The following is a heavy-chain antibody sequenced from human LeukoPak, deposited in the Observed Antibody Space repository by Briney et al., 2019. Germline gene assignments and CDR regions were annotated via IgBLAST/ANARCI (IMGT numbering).Heavy chain of an antibody. CDR2: IYYSGST. J-gene: IGHJ3*02. Sequence: SETLSLTCTVSGGSISSGGYYWSWIRQHPGKGLEWIGYIYYSGSTYYNPSLKSRVTISVDTSKNQFSLKLSSVTAADTAVYYCARQRAALDAFDIWGQGTTVTVSS. D-gene: IGHD6-6*01. CDR1: GGSISSGGYY. V-gene: IGHV4-31*03. CDR3: ARQRAALDAFDI.